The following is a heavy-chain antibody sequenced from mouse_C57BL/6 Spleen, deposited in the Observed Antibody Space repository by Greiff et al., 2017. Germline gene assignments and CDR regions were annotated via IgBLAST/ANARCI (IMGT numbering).Heavy chain of an antibody. J-gene: IGHJ3*01. CDR2: INPSNGGT. CDR1: GYTFTSYW. Sequence: QVQLQQPGTELVKPGASVKLSCKASGYTFTSYWMNWVKQRPGQGLEWIGNINPSNGGTNYNEKLKSKATLTVDKSSSTSYMQLSSLTSEDSAVYYCARRHDTAQAFWFAYWGQGTLLTVSA. D-gene: IGHD3-2*02. V-gene: IGHV1-53*01. CDR3: ARRHDTAQAFWFAY.